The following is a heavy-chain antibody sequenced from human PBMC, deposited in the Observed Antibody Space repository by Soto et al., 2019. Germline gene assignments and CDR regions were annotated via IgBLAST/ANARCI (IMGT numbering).Heavy chain of an antibody. J-gene: IGHJ4*02. CDR1: ADTFTGYT. CDR2: VIPILGAS. Sequence: QVQLVQSGAEVKKPGSSVQVSCKASADTFTGYTVTWVRQAPGQGLEWVGRVIPILGASNFAQKFQVRVTISADKSADTAYMVLTGLTSEDTAVYYCARSRGSYYTNFDSWGQGTLVTVSS. CDR3: ARSRGSYYTNFDS. V-gene: IGHV1-69*08. D-gene: IGHD3-10*01.